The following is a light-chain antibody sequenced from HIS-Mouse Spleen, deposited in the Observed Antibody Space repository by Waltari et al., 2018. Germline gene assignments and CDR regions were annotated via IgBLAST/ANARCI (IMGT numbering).Light chain of an antibody. V-gene: IGLV3-21*02. J-gene: IGLJ1*01. CDR2: DDS. CDR3: QVWDSSSDHYV. CDR1: NIGSKS. Sequence: SYVLTQPPSVSVAPGQTARITCGGNNIGSKSVHWYQQKPGKAPGLVVYDDSDRPSGSPERFSGSNSGNTATLTISRVEAGDEADYYCQVWDSSSDHYVFGTGTKVTVL.